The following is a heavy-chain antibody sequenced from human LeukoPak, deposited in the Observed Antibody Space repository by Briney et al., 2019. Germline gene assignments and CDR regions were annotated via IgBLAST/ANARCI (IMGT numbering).Heavy chain of an antibody. CDR3: ARGSFSENY. J-gene: IGHJ4*02. V-gene: IGHV3-7*01. Sequence: GGSLRLSCAASGFTFGSCWMNWVRQTPGKGLEWVANINQDGSQKFYVDSVKGRFTISRDNSKNTLYLQMNSLRAEDTAVYYCARGSFSENYWGQGTLVTVSS. D-gene: IGHD3-16*02. CDR2: INQDGSQK. CDR1: GFTFGSCW.